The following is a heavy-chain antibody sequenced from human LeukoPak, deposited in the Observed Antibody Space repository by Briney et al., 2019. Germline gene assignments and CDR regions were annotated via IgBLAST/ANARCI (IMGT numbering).Heavy chain of an antibody. V-gene: IGHV3-30-3*01. CDR1: GFTFSSYA. J-gene: IGHJ4*02. D-gene: IGHD2-2*01. CDR2: ISYDGSNK. Sequence: GRSLRLPRAASGFTFSSYAMHWVRQAPGKGLEWVAVISYDGSNKYYADSVKGRFTISRDNSKNTLYLQMNSLRAEDTAVYYCARGYCSSTSCYPFDYWGQGTLVTVSS. CDR3: ARGYCSSTSCYPFDY.